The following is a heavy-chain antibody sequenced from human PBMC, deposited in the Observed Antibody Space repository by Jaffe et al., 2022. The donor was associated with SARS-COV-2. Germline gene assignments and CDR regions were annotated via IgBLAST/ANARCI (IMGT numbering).Heavy chain of an antibody. Sequence: EVQLLESGGGLVQPGGSLRLSCAASGFTFSSYAMSWVRQAPGKGLEWVSAISGSGGSTYYADSVKGRFTISRDNSKNTLYLQMNSLRAEDTAVYYCAKDWDYGSGSYYNGYDAFDIWGQGTMVTVSS. CDR1: GFTFSSYA. CDR3: AKDWDYGSGSYYNGYDAFDI. D-gene: IGHD3-10*01. J-gene: IGHJ3*02. V-gene: IGHV3-23*01. CDR2: ISGSGGST.